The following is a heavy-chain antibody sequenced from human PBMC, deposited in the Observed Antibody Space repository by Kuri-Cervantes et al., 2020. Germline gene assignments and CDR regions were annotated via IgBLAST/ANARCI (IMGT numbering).Heavy chain of an antibody. J-gene: IGHJ5*02. Sequence: GESLKISCAASGFTFSDYYMSWIRQAPGKGLEWVSYISSSGSTIYYADSVKGRFTISRDNAKNSLYLQMNSLRAEDTAVYYCARIGTGYKFRFGPWGQGTLVTVSS. CDR3: ARIGTGYKFRFGP. CDR2: ISSSGSTI. CDR1: GFTFSDYY. V-gene: IGHV3-11*04. D-gene: IGHD3-9*01.